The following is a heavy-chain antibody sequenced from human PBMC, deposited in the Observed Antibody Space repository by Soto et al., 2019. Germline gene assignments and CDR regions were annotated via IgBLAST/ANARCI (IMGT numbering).Heavy chain of an antibody. V-gene: IGHV3-23*01. CDR2: ISGSGGST. D-gene: IGHD1-26*01. J-gene: IGHJ3*02. Sequence: GGSLRLSCAASGFTFSSYAMSWVRQAPGKGLEWVSAISGSGGSTYYADSVKGRFTISRDNSKNTLYLQLNSLRAEDTAVYYCAAGELLHVAFDIWGQGTMVTVSS. CDR1: GFTFSSYA. CDR3: AAGELLHVAFDI.